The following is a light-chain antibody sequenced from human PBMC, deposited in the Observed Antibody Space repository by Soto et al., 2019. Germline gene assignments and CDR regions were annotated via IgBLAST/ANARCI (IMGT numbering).Light chain of an antibody. V-gene: IGLV1-44*01. CDR1: SSNIGMNT. J-gene: IGLJ1*01. Sequence: QSVLTQPPSVSGTPGQRVTISCSGSSSNIGMNTVNWYQQLPGTAPKVLIHNNNQRPSGVPDRFSGSTSGSSASLAISGLQSEDEAAYYCGAWDGSLKGYVFGTGTKVTVL. CDR3: GAWDGSLKGYV. CDR2: NNN.